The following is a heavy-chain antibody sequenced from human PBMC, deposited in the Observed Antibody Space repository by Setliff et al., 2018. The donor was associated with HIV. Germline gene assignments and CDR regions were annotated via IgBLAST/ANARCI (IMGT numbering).Heavy chain of an antibody. Sequence: SVKVSCKTSGGTFSSYVINWVRQAPSQGLEWMGRIIPVLGITIYAQKFQGRVTMTEDTSTDTAYMELSSLRSEDTAVYYCAKSCDVPSKPGPYYYSMDVWGKGTTVTVSS. D-gene: IGHD2-2*01. CDR1: GGTFSSYV. V-gene: IGHV1-69*04. CDR3: AKSCDVPSKPGPYYYSMDV. J-gene: IGHJ6*03. CDR2: IIPVLGIT.